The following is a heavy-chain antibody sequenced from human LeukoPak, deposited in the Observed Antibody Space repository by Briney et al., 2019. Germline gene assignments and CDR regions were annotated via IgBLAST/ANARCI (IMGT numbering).Heavy chain of an antibody. CDR2: INHSGST. CDR3: ASGVVVPAAIGLYFDY. Sequence: PSETLSLTCAVYGGSFSGYYWSWIRQPPGKGLEWIGEINHSGSTNYNPSLKSRVTISVDTSKNQFSLKLSSVTAADTAVYYCASGVVVPAAIGLYFDYWGQGTLVTVSS. V-gene: IGHV4-34*01. CDR1: GGSFSGYY. J-gene: IGHJ4*02. D-gene: IGHD2-2*02.